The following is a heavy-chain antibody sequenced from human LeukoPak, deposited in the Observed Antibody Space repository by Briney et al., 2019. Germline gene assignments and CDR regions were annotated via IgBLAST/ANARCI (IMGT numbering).Heavy chain of an antibody. D-gene: IGHD3-22*01. Sequence: PSETLSLTCTVSGGSISSGGYYWSWIRQHPGKGLEWIGYIYYSGSTYYNPSLKSRVTISVDTSKNQFSLKLSSVTAADTAVYYCARVVSSGYYYEYYFDYWGQGTLVTVSS. CDR3: ARVVSSGYYYEYYFDY. CDR2: IYYSGST. CDR1: GGSISSGGYY. J-gene: IGHJ4*02. V-gene: IGHV4-31*03.